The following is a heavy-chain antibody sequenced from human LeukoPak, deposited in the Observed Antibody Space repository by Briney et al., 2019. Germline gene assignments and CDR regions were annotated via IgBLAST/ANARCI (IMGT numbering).Heavy chain of an antibody. CDR1: GYTFSTYW. V-gene: IGHV5-51*01. Sequence: PGESLKISCKGSGYTFSTYWIGWVRQMPGKGLEWMGIIYPGDSDRRYSPSFQGQVTMSADKSVSTAYLRWSSLKASDTAMYFCTRRRVTYSNSSGRSRYYFDYWGQGTLVTVSS. CDR2: IYPGDSDR. D-gene: IGHD6-6*01. J-gene: IGHJ4*02. CDR3: TRRRVTYSNSSGRSRYYFDY.